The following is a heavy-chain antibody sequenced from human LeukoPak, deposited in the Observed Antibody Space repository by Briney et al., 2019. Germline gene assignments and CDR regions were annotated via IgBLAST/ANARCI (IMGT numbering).Heavy chain of an antibody. Sequence: SETLSLTCTVSGGSISGSSYYWGWIRQPPGKGLEWIGSIYYSGSTYYNPSLKSRVTISVDTSKNQFSLKLSSVTAADTAVYYCARSGKAYCSGGSCYSTTFDYWGQGTLVTVSS. V-gene: IGHV4-39*01. CDR2: IYYSGST. CDR1: GGSISGSSYY. CDR3: ARSGKAYCSGGSCYSTTFDY. D-gene: IGHD2-15*01. J-gene: IGHJ4*02.